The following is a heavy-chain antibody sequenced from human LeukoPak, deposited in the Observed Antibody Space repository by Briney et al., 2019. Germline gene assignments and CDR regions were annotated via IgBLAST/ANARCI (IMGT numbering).Heavy chain of an antibody. CDR3: ARGDGYGDYAGAFDI. Sequence: SETLSLTCTVSGDSISGSTYYWAWIRQPPGKGLGWIGSISYSGTYYNPSLKSRVTISVDTSKNQFSLKLSSVTAADTAVYYCARGDGYGDYAGAFDIWGQGTMVTVSS. CDR2: ISYSGT. CDR1: GDSISGSTYY. D-gene: IGHD4-17*01. V-gene: IGHV4-39*01. J-gene: IGHJ3*02.